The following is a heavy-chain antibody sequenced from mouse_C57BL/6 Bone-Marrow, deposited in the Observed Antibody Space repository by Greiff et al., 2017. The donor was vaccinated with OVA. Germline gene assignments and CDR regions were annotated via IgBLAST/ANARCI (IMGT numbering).Heavy chain of an antibody. V-gene: IGHV1-66*01. CDR2: IYPGSGNT. D-gene: IGHD2-1*01. CDR3: ARWGIYYGPYFDY. CDR1: GYSFTSYY. J-gene: IGHJ2*01. Sequence: QVQLKESGPELVKPGASVKISCKASGYSFTSYYIHWVKQRPGQGLEWIGWIYPGSGNTKYNEKFKGKATLTADTSSSTAYMQLSRLTSEDSAVYYCARWGIYYGPYFDYWGQGTALTVSS.